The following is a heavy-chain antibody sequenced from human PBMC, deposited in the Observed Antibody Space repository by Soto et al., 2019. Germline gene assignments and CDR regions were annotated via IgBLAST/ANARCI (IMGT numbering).Heavy chain of an antibody. CDR2: ISGRDGNI. CDR3: AGDQGPNYMAV. CDR1: GFTFSDSF. V-gene: IGHV3-11*01. J-gene: IGHJ6*03. Sequence: QVQLVESGGGLVKPGGSLRLSCAASGFTFSDSFMSWSRQTPGKGLEWLSYISGRDGNIYYADSVRGRFTISRDNAKNSGSSQMNSLRAEGTAVDYCAGDQGPNYMAVWGKGTTVTVS.